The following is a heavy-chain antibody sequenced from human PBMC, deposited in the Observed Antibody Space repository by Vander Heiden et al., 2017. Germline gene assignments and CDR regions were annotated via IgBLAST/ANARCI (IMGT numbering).Heavy chain of an antibody. CDR1: GFSFISNF. CDR2: IYSGGRT. CDR3: ARANCSGGPCPFDY. J-gene: IGHJ4*02. Sequence: EVQLVESGGGLIEPGGSLRLSCAASGFSFISNFISWVRQAPGKGLEWVAVIYSGGRTYYADTVKGRFTISSDNSKNTVFLQMNSLRAEDGAVYYCARANCSGGPCPFDYWGQGTRVTVSS. D-gene: IGHD2-15*01. V-gene: IGHV3-53*01.